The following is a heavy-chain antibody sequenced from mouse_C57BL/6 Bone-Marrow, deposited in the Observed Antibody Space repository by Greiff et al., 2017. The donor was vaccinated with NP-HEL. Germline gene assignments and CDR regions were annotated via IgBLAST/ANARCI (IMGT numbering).Heavy chain of an antibody. CDR1: GFTFSDYG. V-gene: IGHV5-17*01. CDR2: ISSGSSTI. CDR3: ARDGYSSSFAY. D-gene: IGHD2-3*01. Sequence: EVKLVESGGGLVKPGGSLKLSCAASGFTFSDYGMHWVRQAPEKGLEWVAYISSGSSTIYYVDTVKGRFTISRDNAKNTLFLQMTSLRSEDTAMYYCARDGYSSSFAYWGQGTLVTVSA. J-gene: IGHJ3*01.